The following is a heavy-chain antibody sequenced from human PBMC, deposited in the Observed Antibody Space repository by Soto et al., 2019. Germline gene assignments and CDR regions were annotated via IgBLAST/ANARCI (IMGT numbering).Heavy chain of an antibody. CDR1: GYSFTSHW. CDR2: IYPGDSDT. Sequence: GESLKISCKGSGYSFTSHWIGWVRQMPGKGLEWMGIIYPGDSDTRYSPSFQGQVTISADKSISTAYLQWSSLKASDTAMYYCARREGKCLDRMDVWGQGTTVTVSS. J-gene: IGHJ6*02. V-gene: IGHV5-51*01. D-gene: IGHD1-26*01. CDR3: ARREGKCLDRMDV.